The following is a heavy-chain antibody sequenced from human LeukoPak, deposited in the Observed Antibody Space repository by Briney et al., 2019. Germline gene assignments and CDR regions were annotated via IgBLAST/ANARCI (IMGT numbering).Heavy chain of an antibody. CDR3: AKDVSWRTTVTTGFEY. Sequence: GGSLRLSCAASGFTVSSNYMSWVRQAPGKGLEWVAVIAYDGSNKYYADSVKGRFTISRDNSKNTLYLQMNGLRAEDTAVYYCAKDVSWRTTVTTGFEYWGQGTLVTVSS. CDR1: GFTVSSNY. V-gene: IGHV3-30*18. CDR2: IAYDGSNK. J-gene: IGHJ4*02. D-gene: IGHD4-17*01.